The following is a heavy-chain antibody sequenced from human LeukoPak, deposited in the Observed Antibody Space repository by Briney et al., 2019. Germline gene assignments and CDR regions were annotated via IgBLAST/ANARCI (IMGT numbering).Heavy chain of an antibody. CDR1: GGSIGSSTYY. J-gene: IGHJ3*02. CDR3: ARRAEDYYDSSGYYSDAFDI. Sequence: KPSETLSLTCTVSGGSIGSSTYYWGWIRQPPGKGLEWIGSIYYTGNTYYNPSLKSRVTIYVDTSQNQFSLKLSSVTAADTAVYYCARRAEDYYDSSGYYSDAFDIWGQGTMVTVSS. CDR2: IYYTGNT. V-gene: IGHV4-39*01. D-gene: IGHD3-22*01.